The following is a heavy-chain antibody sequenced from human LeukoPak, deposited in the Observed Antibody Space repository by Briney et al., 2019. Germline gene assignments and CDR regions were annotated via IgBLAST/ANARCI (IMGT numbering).Heavy chain of an antibody. CDR2: ISSSGSTI. CDR1: GFTFSSYE. Sequence: GGSLRLSCAASGFTFSSYEMNWVRQAPGKGLEWVSYISSSGSTIYYADSVEGRFTISRDNAKNSLYLQMNSLRAEDTAVYYCASHGYSYGYYYYYMDVWGKGTTVTVSS. J-gene: IGHJ6*03. D-gene: IGHD5-18*01. CDR3: ASHGYSYGYYYYYMDV. V-gene: IGHV3-48*03.